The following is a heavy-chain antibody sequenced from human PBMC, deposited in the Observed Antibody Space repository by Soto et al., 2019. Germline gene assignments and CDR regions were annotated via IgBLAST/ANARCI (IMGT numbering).Heavy chain of an antibody. CDR1: GFTFNSSA. CDR2: TSGGAGST. J-gene: IGHJ4*02. CDR3: AKGRYRIGWYDPYFDY. V-gene: IGHV3-23*01. D-gene: IGHD6-19*01. Sequence: EVQLLEAGGGLVQPGGSLRLSCAASGFTFNSSAMSWVRQAPGKGLEWVSTTSGGAGSTYYADSVKGRFTTSRDNSKNTLYLQMNSLSADDTAVYYCAKGRYRIGWYDPYFDYWGQGTLVTVSS.